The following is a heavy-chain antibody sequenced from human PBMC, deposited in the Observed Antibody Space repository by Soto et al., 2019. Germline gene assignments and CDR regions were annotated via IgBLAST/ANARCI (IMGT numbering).Heavy chain of an antibody. D-gene: IGHD3-10*01. Sequence: EVQLLESGGGLVQPGGSLRLSCAASGFIFSNYAMSWVRQAPGKGLEWVSAISGSGITTYYAASVKARFTISRDNSKNTLYLQMNSLRAEDTAMFYCARDHKFGEPPWGQGTLVTVSS. CDR1: GFIFSNYA. CDR2: ISGSGITT. CDR3: ARDHKFGEPP. V-gene: IGHV3-23*01. J-gene: IGHJ5*02.